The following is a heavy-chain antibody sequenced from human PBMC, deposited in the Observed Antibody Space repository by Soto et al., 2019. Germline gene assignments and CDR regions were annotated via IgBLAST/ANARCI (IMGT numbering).Heavy chain of an antibody. Sequence: QVQLQQWGAGLLKPSETLSLTCAVYGGSFSGYYWSWIRQPPGKGLEWIGEINHSGSTNYNPSLKSRGTRSVDTAKNQFSLKLSSGTAADTAVYYCARGSDIVVVTAIKYYFDYWGQGTLVTVSS. CDR3: ARGSDIVVVTAIKYYFDY. J-gene: IGHJ4*02. CDR1: GGSFSGYY. CDR2: INHSGST. D-gene: IGHD2-21*02. V-gene: IGHV4-34*01.